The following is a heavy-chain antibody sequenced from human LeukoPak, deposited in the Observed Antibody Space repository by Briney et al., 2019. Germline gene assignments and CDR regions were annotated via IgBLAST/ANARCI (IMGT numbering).Heavy chain of an antibody. V-gene: IGHV1-2*02. D-gene: IGHD3-9*01. CDR3: ARDRYFDSYYYMDV. J-gene: IGHJ6*03. Sequence: ASVNVSCKASGYTFGGYYMHWVRQAPGQGLEWMGWINPNSGGTNYAQKFQGRVTMTRDTSISTAYMELSRLRSDDTAVYYCARDRYFDSYYYMDVWGKGTTVTISS. CDR2: INPNSGGT. CDR1: GYTFGGYY.